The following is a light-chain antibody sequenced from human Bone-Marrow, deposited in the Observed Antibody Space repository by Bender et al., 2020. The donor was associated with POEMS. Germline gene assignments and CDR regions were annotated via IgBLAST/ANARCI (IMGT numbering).Light chain of an antibody. CDR3: CSFAGSYSFV. Sequence: QSALTQPASVSGSPGQSITISCTGINNDVGAYNYVSWFQQHPGKAPNLVIFDVSERPSGVPARFSGSKSGNTASLTISGLQPEDEADYYCCSFAGSYSFVFGTGTKMTVL. V-gene: IGLV2-11*01. CDR2: DVS. J-gene: IGLJ1*01. CDR1: NNDVGAYNY.